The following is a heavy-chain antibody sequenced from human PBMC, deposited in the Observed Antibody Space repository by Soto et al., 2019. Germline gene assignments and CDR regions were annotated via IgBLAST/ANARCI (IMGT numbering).Heavy chain of an antibody. D-gene: IGHD6-13*01. Sequence: PSETLSLTCTVSGGSISSYYWSWIRKPPGKGLEWIGYIYYSGSTNYNPSLKSRVTISVDTSKNQFSLKLSSVTAADTAVYYCATAGTHQWFDPWGQGTLVTVSS. CDR3: ATAGTHQWFDP. CDR1: GGSISSYY. V-gene: IGHV4-59*01. J-gene: IGHJ5*02. CDR2: IYYSGST.